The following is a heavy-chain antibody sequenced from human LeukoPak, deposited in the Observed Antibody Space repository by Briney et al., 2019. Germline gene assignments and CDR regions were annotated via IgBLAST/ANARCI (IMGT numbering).Heavy chain of an antibody. CDR2: ISWNSGSI. J-gene: IGHJ3*02. CDR1: GFTFDDYA. Sequence: GGSLRLSCAASGFTFDDYAMHWVRQAPGKGLEWVSGISWNSGSIGYADSVKGRFTISRDNAKNSLYLQMNSLRAEDTALYYCAKDMAQQPGYDAFDIWGQGTMVTVSS. CDR3: AKDMAQQPGYDAFDI. D-gene: IGHD6-13*01. V-gene: IGHV3-9*01.